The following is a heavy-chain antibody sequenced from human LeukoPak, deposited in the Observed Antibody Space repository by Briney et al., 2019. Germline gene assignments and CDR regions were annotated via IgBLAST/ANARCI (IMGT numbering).Heavy chain of an antibody. CDR2: IYNSGST. D-gene: IGHD5-12*01. Sequence: SETLSLTCAVSGGSISSGGYAWSWIRQPPGKGLEWIGYIYNSGSTNYNPSLKSRVTISGDTSKKQFSLKLSSVTAADTAVYYCARGYSGYDPTYFDYWGQGTLVTVSS. J-gene: IGHJ4*02. CDR1: GGSISSGGYA. CDR3: ARGYSGYDPTYFDY. V-gene: IGHV4-61*08.